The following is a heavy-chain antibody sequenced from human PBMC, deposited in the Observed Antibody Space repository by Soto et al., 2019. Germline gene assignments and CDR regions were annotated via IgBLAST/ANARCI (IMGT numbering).Heavy chain of an antibody. D-gene: IGHD2-2*01. V-gene: IGHV4-34*01. J-gene: IGHJ6*03. Sequence: SETLSLTCAVYGGSFRGYYWSWIRQPPGKGLEWIGEINHSGSTNYNTSLKSRVPISVDTSKNQFSLKLSSVTAADTAVYYCASTRGLVRTYYYYYMDVWGKGTTVTVSS. CDR1: GGSFRGYY. CDR3: ASTRGLVRTYYYYYMDV. CDR2: INHSGST.